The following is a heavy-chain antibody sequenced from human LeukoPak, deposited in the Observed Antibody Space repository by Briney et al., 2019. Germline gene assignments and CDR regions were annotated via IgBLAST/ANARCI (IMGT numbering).Heavy chain of an antibody. CDR3: AWRITGYSSGWYWDYFDY. CDR2: IYHSGST. D-gene: IGHD6-19*01. V-gene: IGHV4-30-2*01. CDR1: GVSISSGGYS. Sequence: SETLSLTCAVSGVSISSGGYSWSWIRQPPGKGLEWIGYIYHSGSTYYNPSLKSRVTISVDRSKNQFSLKLSSVTAADTAVYYCAWRITGYSSGWYWDYFDYWGQGTLVTVSS. J-gene: IGHJ4*02.